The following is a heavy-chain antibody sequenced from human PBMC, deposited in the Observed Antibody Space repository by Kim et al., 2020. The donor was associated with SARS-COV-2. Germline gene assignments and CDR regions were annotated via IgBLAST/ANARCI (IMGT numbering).Heavy chain of an antibody. CDR3: ARVIHDYYDRTSEAFDI. J-gene: IGHJ3*02. CDR1: GGSISSSSYY. CDR2: IYYSGST. D-gene: IGHD3-22*01. Sequence: SETLSLTCTVSGGSISSSSYYWGWIRQPPGKGLEWIGRIYYSGSTYYNPSLKSRVTISVDTSKNQFSLKLSSVTAADTAVYYCARVIHDYYDRTSEAFDIWGQGTMVTVSS. V-gene: IGHV4-39*07.